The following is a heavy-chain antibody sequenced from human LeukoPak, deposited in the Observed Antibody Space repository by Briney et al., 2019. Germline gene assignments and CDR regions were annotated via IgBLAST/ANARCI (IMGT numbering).Heavy chain of an antibody. D-gene: IGHD2-2*02. V-gene: IGHV3-30*03. CDR2: ISYDGSNK. CDR1: GFTFSSYG. J-gene: IGHJ4*02. Sequence: GSLRLSCAASGFTFSSYGMHWVRQAPGKGLEWVAVISYDGSNKYYADSVKGRFTISRDNSKNTLYLQMNSLRAEDTAVYYCATLYGYFDYWGQGTLVTVSS. CDR3: ATLYGYFDY.